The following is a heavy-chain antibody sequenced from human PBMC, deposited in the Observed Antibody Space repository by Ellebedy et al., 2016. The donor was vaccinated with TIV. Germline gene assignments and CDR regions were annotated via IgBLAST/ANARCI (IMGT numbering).Heavy chain of an antibody. D-gene: IGHD2-8*02. J-gene: IGHJ4*02. Sequence: AASVKVSCKTSGYSFTAYYIHWVRQAPGQGPEWVGWINPDNGVTVYEQKLQGRVTITGDTSISTVYMELSSLRPEDTALYYCARAYSSDWWSTDYWGQGTLVSVSS. V-gene: IGHV1-2*02. CDR3: ARAYSSDWWSTDY. CDR1: GYSFTAYY. CDR2: INPDNGVT.